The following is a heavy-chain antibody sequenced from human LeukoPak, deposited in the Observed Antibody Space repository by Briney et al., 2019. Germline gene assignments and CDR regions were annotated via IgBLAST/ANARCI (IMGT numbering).Heavy chain of an antibody. CDR2: IKQDGSEK. V-gene: IGHV3-7*01. J-gene: IGHJ6*02. CDR3: ARSYYGSGTSYGMDV. D-gene: IGHD3-10*01. CDR1: GFTFSRHW. Sequence: GGSLRLSCAVSGFTFSRHWMSWVRQAPGKGLEWLANIKQDGSEKYYLDSGEGRFTISRDNAKNSLYLQMNSLRAEDTAVYYCARSYYGSGTSYGMDVWGQGTTVTVSS.